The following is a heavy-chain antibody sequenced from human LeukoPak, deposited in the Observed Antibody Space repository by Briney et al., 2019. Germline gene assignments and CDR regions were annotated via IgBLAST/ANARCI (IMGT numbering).Heavy chain of an antibody. CDR2: FAGSDTTK. CDR3: TTLGYHLDS. J-gene: IGHJ4*02. Sequence: PGGSLRLSCADSGFDFTAYEMNWVRQAPGKGLEWVAYFAGSDTTKYYADSVRGRFTISRDNAKSSLYLQMNSLRAEDTALYYCTTLGYHLDSWGQGTLVTVSS. CDR1: GFDFTAYE. D-gene: IGHD3-22*01. V-gene: IGHV3-48*03.